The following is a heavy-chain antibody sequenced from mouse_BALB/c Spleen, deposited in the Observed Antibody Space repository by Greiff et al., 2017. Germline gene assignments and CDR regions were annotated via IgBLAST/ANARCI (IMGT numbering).Heavy chain of an antibody. V-gene: IGHV5-12-1*01. Sequence: EVHLVESGGGLVKPGGSLKLSCAASGFAFSSYDMSWVRQTPEKRLEWVAYISSGGGSTYYPDTVKGRFTISRDNAKNTLYLQMSSLKSEDTAMYYCARHRPDYWGQGTTLTVSS. CDR1: GFAFSSYD. CDR3: ARHRPDY. J-gene: IGHJ2*01. CDR2: ISSGGGST.